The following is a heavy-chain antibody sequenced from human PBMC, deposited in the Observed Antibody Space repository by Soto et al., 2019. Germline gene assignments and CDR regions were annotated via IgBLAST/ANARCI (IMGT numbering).Heavy chain of an antibody. Sequence: QFQLQESGPGLVKPSETLSLTCAVSGGSVSSFDHYWSWMRQPPGKGLEWIAYVYHSGGTNYNPSLKSRVTISMDTSKNQFALKLNSVAAADTAVYYGAGGDDSFKSGHWGQGVLVTVSS. CDR2: VYHSGGT. CDR1: GGSVSSFDHY. V-gene: IGHV4-61*08. J-gene: IGHJ4*02. D-gene: IGHD3-16*01. CDR3: AGGDDSFKSGH.